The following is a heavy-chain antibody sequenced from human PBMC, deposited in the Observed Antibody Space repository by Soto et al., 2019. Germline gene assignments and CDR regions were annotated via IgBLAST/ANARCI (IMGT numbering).Heavy chain of an antibody. V-gene: IGHV4-31*03. CDR2: IYYSGPT. D-gene: IGHD5-12*01. CDR3: ARDESATDAFDI. CDR1: GGSISSGGYY. Sequence: QVQLQESGPGLVKPSQTLSLTCTVSGGSISSGGYYWSWIRQNPGKGLEWIGYIYYSGPTNYNPSLKSRLTISVDTSKNQFSLKLNSMTAADTAVYYCARDESATDAFDIWGQGTMVTVSS. J-gene: IGHJ3*02.